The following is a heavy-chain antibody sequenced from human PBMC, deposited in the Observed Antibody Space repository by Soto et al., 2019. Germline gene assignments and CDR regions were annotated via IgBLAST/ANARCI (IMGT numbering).Heavy chain of an antibody. Sequence: QVQLVQSGAEVKKPGSSVKVSCKASGGTFSSYAISWVRQAPGQGLEWMGGIIPIFGTANYAQKFQGRVTITADESTSTAYMELSSLRSEDTAVYYCARTRCSSTSCYAWDVYYYYGMDVWGPGTTVTVSS. J-gene: IGHJ6*02. CDR1: GGTFSSYA. V-gene: IGHV1-69*01. D-gene: IGHD2-2*01. CDR2: IIPIFGTA. CDR3: ARTRCSSTSCYAWDVYYYYGMDV.